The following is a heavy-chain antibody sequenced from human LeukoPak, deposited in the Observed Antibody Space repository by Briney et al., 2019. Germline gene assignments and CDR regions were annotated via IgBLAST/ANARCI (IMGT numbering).Heavy chain of an antibody. Sequence: PSETLSLTCAVYGGSFSDYYYNWVRQPPGKGLEWIGEINHSGGSSYNPSLESRVTISLDTSKNQFSLKLTSVTAADTAVYYCTKALGGTSYWGQGTLVTVSS. CDR2: INHSGGS. V-gene: IGHV4-34*01. J-gene: IGHJ4*02. CDR3: TKALGGTSY. D-gene: IGHD3-16*01. CDR1: GGSFSDYY.